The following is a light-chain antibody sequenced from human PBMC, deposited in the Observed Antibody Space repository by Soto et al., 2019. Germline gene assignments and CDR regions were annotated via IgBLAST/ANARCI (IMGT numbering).Light chain of an antibody. CDR2: MSS. J-gene: IGKJ2*01. Sequence: DLIMTQSPLSLPVTPGEAASISCRSSQSLLDRLGYNYLDWYVQKPGQAPQLLIYMSSNRSSGVPARFSGSGSGTDFTLKISNVEAEDVGVYYCMQALETSYTFDQGTKLEIK. CDR1: QSLLDRLGYNY. V-gene: IGKV2-28*01. CDR3: MQALETSYT.